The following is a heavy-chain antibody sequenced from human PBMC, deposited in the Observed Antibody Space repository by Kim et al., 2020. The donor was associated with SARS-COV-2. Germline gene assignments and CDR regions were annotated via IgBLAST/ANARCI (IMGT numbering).Heavy chain of an antibody. Sequence: SETLSLTCAVYGGSFSGYYWSWIRQPPGKGLEWIGEIKHSGSTNYNPSLKSRVTISVDTSKNQFSLKLSSVTAADTAVYYCARKAAWWGYFDYWGQGTLV. V-gene: IGHV4-34*01. CDR2: IKHSGST. J-gene: IGHJ4*02. CDR1: GGSFSGYY. D-gene: IGHD2-15*01. CDR3: ARKAAWWGYFDY.